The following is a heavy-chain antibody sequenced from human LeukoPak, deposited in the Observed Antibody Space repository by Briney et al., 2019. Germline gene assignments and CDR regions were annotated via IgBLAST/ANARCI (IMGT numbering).Heavy chain of an antibody. CDR3: ARGESMIVDAFDI. J-gene: IGHJ3*02. V-gene: IGHV3-30-3*01. CDR1: GFTFSSYA. D-gene: IGHD3-22*01. Sequence: PGGSLRLSCAASGFTFSSYAMHWVRQAPGKGLEWVAVISYDGSNKYYADSVKGRLTISRDDSKNTLYLQMNSLRAEDTAVYYCARGESMIVDAFDIWGQGTMVTVSS. CDR2: ISYDGSNK.